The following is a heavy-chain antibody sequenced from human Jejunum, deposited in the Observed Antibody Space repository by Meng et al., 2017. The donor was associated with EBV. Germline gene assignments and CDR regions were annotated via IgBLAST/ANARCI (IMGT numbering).Heavy chain of an antibody. D-gene: IGHD2-21*02. J-gene: IGHJ4*02. CDR3: ASDISTATVGY. V-gene: IGHV7-4-1*02. CDR2: IHTNTGNP. Sequence: QVQLVQSGSELKNPGASVKVSCKTSGYTFTSTAINWLRQAPGQGLEWMGWIHTNTGNPTYVQGFTGRFVFSLDASVSTAYLQISSLKAEDTAMYYCASDISTATVGYWGKGTLVTVSS. CDR1: GYTFTSTA.